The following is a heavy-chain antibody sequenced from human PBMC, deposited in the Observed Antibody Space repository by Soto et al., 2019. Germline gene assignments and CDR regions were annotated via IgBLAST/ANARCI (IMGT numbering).Heavy chain of an antibody. CDR1: GFTFSSYW. CDR2: IKQDGGEK. Sequence: GGSLRLSCAASGFTFSSYWMSWVRQAPGKGLEWVANIKQDGGEKYYVDSVRGRFTLSRDNAKNSLQLQMNSLRAEDTAIYFCARVAYGNGWIFDHWGRGTLVTVSS. J-gene: IGHJ4*01. V-gene: IGHV3-7*04. D-gene: IGHD6-19*01. CDR3: ARVAYGNGWIFDH.